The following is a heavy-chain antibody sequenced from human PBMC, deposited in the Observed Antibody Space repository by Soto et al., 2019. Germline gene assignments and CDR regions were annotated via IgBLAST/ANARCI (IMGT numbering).Heavy chain of an antibody. Sequence: PGESLKISCKGSGYSFTSYWIGWVRQMPGKGLEWMGIIYPGDSDTRYSPSFQGQVTISADKSISTAYLQWSSLKASDTAMYYCARLATFNSSSSPYYYYYGMDVWGQGTTVTV. J-gene: IGHJ6*02. CDR2: IYPGDSDT. CDR3: ARLATFNSSSSPYYYYYGMDV. V-gene: IGHV5-51*01. CDR1: GYSFTSYW. D-gene: IGHD6-6*01.